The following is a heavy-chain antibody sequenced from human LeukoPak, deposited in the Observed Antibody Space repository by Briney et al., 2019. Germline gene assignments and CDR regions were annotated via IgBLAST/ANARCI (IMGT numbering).Heavy chain of an antibody. CDR2: ISAYNGNT. D-gene: IGHD2-2*01. CDR1: GYTFTSYG. J-gene: IGHJ4*02. V-gene: IGHV1-18*01. Sequence: ASVKVSCKASGYTFTSYGISWVRQAPGQGLEWMGWISAYNGNTNYAQKLQGRVTMTTDTSTSTAYMELRSLRSDDTAVYYCAPLYCSSTSCYSSQGYWGQGTLVTVSS. CDR3: APLYCSSTSCYSSQGY.